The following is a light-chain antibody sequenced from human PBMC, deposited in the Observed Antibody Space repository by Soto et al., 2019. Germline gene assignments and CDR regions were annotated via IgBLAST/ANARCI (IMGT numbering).Light chain of an antibody. CDR2: KAS. CDR1: QSISDW. V-gene: IGKV1-5*03. Sequence: DIQMTQSPSTLSASVGDRVTITCRASQSISDWLAWYQQKPGKAPKLLIYKASSLESGVPSRFSGSGPGTEFTLTISSLQPDDFATYYCQQYNSYSETFGQGTKVDIK. CDR3: QQYNSYSET. J-gene: IGKJ1*01.